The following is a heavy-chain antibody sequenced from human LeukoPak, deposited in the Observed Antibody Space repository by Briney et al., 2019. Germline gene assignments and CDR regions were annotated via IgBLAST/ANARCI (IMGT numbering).Heavy chain of an antibody. J-gene: IGHJ5*02. CDR3: ARAYHLLHIVVVTAGPAEDWFDP. Sequence: PSETLSLTCTVSGGSISSSSYYWGWIRQPPGKGLEWIGSIYYSGSTYYNPSLKSRVTISVDTSKNQFSLKLSSVTAADTAVYYCARAYHLLHIVVVTAGPAEDWFDPWGQGTLVTVSS. CDR1: GGSISSSSYY. CDR2: IYYSGST. V-gene: IGHV4-39*07. D-gene: IGHD2-21*02.